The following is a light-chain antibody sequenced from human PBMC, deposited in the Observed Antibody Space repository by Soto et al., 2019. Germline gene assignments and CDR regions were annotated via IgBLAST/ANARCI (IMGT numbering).Light chain of an antibody. CDR3: QSYDSSLSTGV. J-gene: IGLJ3*02. Sequence: QSVLTHPPSVSGAPGQRVTISCTGRSSNIGAGYDVHWYQQLPGTAPKLLIYGNSNRPSGVPDRFSGSKSGTSASLAITGLQAEDEADYYCQSYDSSLSTGVVGGGTKLTV. CDR1: SSNIGAGYD. V-gene: IGLV1-40*01. CDR2: GNS.